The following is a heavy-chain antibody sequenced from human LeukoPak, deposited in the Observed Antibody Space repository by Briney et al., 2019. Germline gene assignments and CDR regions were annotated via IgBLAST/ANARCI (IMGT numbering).Heavy chain of an antibody. CDR3: ARAPPNDYGGNFNAFDI. Sequence: SETLSLTCAVYGGSFSGYHWSWIRQPPGKGLEWIGYIYYSGSTNYNPSLKSRVTISVDTSKNQFSLKLSSVTAADTAVYYCARAPPNDYGGNFNAFDIWGQGTMVTVSS. D-gene: IGHD4-23*01. V-gene: IGHV4-59*01. J-gene: IGHJ3*02. CDR2: IYYSGST. CDR1: GGSFSGYH.